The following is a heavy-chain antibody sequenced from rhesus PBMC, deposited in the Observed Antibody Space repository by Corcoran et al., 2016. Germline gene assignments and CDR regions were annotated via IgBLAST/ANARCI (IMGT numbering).Heavy chain of an antibody. D-gene: IGHD4-17*01. V-gene: IGHV3-132*02. Sequence: VEQLVESGGALVQPGASLSLYCAACEFTLSSYDMHWVRQAPGKGLELFSAISIGGARYYLDSVKGRLTISRDNAKNSLYLQMNSLRAEDTAVYYCARGRGNDYGLDSWGQGVVVTVSS. CDR2: ISIGGAR. CDR1: EFTLSSYD. CDR3: ARGRGNDYGLDS. J-gene: IGHJ6*01.